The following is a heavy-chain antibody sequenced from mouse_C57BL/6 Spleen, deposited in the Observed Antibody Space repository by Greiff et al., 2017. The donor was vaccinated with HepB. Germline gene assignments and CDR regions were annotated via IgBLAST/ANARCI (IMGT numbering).Heavy chain of an antibody. V-gene: IGHV1-50*01. CDR3: ARSDYDYDVRFAY. Sequence: QVQLQQPGAELVKPGASVKLSCKASGYTFTSYWMQWVKQRPGQGLEWIGEIDPSDSYTNYNQKFKGKATLTVDTSSSTAYMQLSSLTSEDSAVYYCARSDYDYDVRFAYWGQGTLVTVSA. J-gene: IGHJ3*01. CDR1: GYTFTSYW. CDR2: IDPSDSYT. D-gene: IGHD2-4*01.